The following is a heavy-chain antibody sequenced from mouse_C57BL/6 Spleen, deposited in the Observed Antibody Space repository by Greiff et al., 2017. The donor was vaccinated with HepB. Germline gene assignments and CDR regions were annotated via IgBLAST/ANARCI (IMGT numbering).Heavy chain of an antibody. Sequence: VQLQQPGAELVMPGASVKLSCKASGYTFTSYWMHWVKQRPGQGLEWIGEIDPSDSYTNYNQKFKGKSTLTVDKSSSTAYMQLSSLTSEDSAVYYCARGPSLNYDYDVGPWFAYWGQGTLVTVSA. V-gene: IGHV1-69*01. D-gene: IGHD2-4*01. J-gene: IGHJ3*01. CDR1: GYTFTSYW. CDR3: ARGPSLNYDYDVGPWFAY. CDR2: IDPSDSYT.